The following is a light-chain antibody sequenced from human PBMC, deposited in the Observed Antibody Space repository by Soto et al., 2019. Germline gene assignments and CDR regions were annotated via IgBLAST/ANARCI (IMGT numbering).Light chain of an antibody. V-gene: IGLV1-44*01. CDR2: SNN. CDR1: SSNIGTNF. CDR3: AAWDDSMIAYV. Sequence: QSVLTQPPSASGTPGQRVSISCSGSSSNIGTNFVDWYQQLPGTAPKILINSNNQRPSGGPARFSGSKSGTSASLAISGLQSEEEAAYYCAAWDDSMIAYVFGSGTKLTVL. J-gene: IGLJ1*01.